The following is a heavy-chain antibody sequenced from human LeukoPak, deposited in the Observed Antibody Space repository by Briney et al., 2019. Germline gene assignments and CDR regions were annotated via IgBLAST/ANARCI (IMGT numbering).Heavy chain of an antibody. CDR2: MSFDGRNR. CDR3: ARGGALTYSSGFDY. CDR1: GFTLRIYA. J-gene: IGHJ4*02. D-gene: IGHD6-19*01. V-gene: IGHV3-30*04. Sequence: PGGSLRLSCAASGFTLRIYAMHGVRQAPGKGREWVAVMSFDGRNRYYADSANCRFPISTANSKNMLYLQISRLRPEDTAVYYCARGGALTYSSGFDYWGRGTLVTVSS.